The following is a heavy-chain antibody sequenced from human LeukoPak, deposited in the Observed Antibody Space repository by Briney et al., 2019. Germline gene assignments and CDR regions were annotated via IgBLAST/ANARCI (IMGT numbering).Heavy chain of an antibody. CDR2: IRFDGSSK. CDR1: GFTFSSYW. J-gene: IGHJ6*03. CDR3: VKGYDYYMDA. Sequence: GGSLRLSCAASGFTFSSYWMHWVRQAPGKGLEWVSFIRFDGSSKHYADSVKGRFTISRDNSKNTLYLQMNSLRAEDTAVYYCVKGYDYYMDAWGKGTTVTISS. V-gene: IGHV3-30*02.